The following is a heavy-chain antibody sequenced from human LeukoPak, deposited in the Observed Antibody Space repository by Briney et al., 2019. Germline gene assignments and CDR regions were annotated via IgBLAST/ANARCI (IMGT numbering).Heavy chain of an antibody. CDR2: ISGSGGGT. Sequence: GGSLRLSCAASGFTFSSYAMSWVRQAPGKGLEWVSAISGSGGGTYYADSVKGRFTISRDNSKNTLYLQMNSLRAEDTAVYYCANAFTGYSSSWPHDAFDIWGQGTMVTVSS. J-gene: IGHJ3*02. D-gene: IGHD6-13*01. V-gene: IGHV3-23*01. CDR3: ANAFTGYSSSWPHDAFDI. CDR1: GFTFSSYA.